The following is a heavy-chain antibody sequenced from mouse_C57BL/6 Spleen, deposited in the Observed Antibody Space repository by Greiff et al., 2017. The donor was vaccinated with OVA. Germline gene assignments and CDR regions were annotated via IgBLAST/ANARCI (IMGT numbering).Heavy chain of an antibody. J-gene: IGHJ2*01. CDR2: IDPETGGT. CDR3: TRYYYGSSPYYFDY. CDR1: GSTFTDYE. Sequence: HVQLQPSWAELVRPGASVTLSCQASGSTFTDYEMHWVKQTPVHGLEWIGAIDPETGGTAYNQKFKGKAILTADKSSSTAYKELRSLTSEDSAVYYCTRYYYGSSPYYFDYWGQGTTLTVSS. V-gene: IGHV1-15*01. D-gene: IGHD1-1*01.